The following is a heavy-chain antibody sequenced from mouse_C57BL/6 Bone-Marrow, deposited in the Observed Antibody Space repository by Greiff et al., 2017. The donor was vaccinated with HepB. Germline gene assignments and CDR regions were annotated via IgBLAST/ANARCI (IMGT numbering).Heavy chain of an antibody. V-gene: IGHV5-4*03. CDR3: ARVPFTTVVANFDV. Sequence: EVKLQESGGGLVKPGGSLKLSCAASGFTFSSYAMSWVRQTPEKRLEWVATISDGGSYTYYPDNVKGRFTISRDNAKNNLYLQMSHLKSEDTAMYYCARVPFTTVVANFDVWGTGTTVTVSS. J-gene: IGHJ1*03. CDR2: ISDGGSYT. CDR1: GFTFSSYA. D-gene: IGHD1-1*01.